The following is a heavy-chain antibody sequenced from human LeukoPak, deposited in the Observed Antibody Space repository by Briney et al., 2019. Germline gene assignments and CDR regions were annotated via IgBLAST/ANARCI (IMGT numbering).Heavy chain of an antibody. CDR3: ARAFPPLRTSAAGDF. CDR1: GFTFSDYD. D-gene: IGHD6-25*01. J-gene: IGHJ4*02. V-gene: IGHV3-21*06. Sequence: GGSLRLSCTASGFTFSDYDMNWVRLAPGKGLEWVSSVSGRSSHMYYTDSAKGRFTISRDNAKNSLYLQMNSLRAEDTAVYYCARAFPPLRTSAAGDFWGQGTLVTVSS. CDR2: VSGRSSHM.